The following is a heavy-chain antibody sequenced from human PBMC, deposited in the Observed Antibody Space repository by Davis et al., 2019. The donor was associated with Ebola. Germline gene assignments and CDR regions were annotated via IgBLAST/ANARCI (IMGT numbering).Heavy chain of an antibody. J-gene: IGHJ4*02. CDR3: TRLYGNGWTGVDY. V-gene: IGHV3-73*01. Sequence: LSLTCAASGFTFSGAALHWVRQASGKGLEWIGRIRNKSNSYATAYAASVEGRFTISRDDSKNTAYLQMNSLRTEDTALYYCTRLYGNGWTGVDYWGQGTLVTVSS. CDR1: GFTFSGAA. CDR2: IRNKSNSYAT. D-gene: IGHD6-19*01.